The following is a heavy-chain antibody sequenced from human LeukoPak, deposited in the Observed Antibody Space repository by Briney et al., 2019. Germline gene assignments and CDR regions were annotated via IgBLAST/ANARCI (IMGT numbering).Heavy chain of an antibody. Sequence: GGSLRLSCAASGFTFSSYGMHWVRQAPGKGLEWVAVIWYDGSNKYYADSVKGRFTISRDNSKNTLYLQMNSLRAEDTAVYYCARDRTVTAGIDYWGQGTLVTVSS. J-gene: IGHJ4*02. CDR2: IWYDGSNK. CDR1: GFTFSSYG. V-gene: IGHV3-33*01. CDR3: ARDRTVTAGIDY. D-gene: IGHD2-21*02.